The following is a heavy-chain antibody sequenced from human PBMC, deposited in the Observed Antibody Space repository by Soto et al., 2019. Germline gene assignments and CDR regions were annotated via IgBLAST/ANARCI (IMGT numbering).Heavy chain of an antibody. J-gene: IGHJ5*02. CDR1: GGTFSSYA. CDR2: IITMYGPA. Sequence: QVPLVQSGAEVKKPGYSVTVSCKASGGTFSSYAIHWVRQAPGQGLEWMGGIITMYGPATYAQRFHGRVSITADESTTTVYIELTSLTSQDTAVYYFARVTSILRGVIDNWFDPWGHGTLVTVSS. V-gene: IGHV1-69*01. CDR3: ARVTSILRGVIDNWFDP. D-gene: IGHD3-10*01.